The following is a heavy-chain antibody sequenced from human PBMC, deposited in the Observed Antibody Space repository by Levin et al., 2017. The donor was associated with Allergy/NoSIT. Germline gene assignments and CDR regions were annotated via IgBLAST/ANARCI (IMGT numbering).Heavy chain of an antibody. CDR3: ARDLIGSCSSTSCDYYYYYGMDV. J-gene: IGHJ6*02. CDR1: GFTFSSYA. D-gene: IGHD2-2*01. Sequence: LSLTCAASGFTFSSYAMHWVRQAPGKGLEWVAVISYDGSNKYYADSVKGRFTISRDNSKNTLYLQMNSLRAEDTAVYYCARDLIGSCSSTSCDYYYYYGMDVWGQGTTVTVSS. CDR2: ISYDGSNK. V-gene: IGHV3-30*04.